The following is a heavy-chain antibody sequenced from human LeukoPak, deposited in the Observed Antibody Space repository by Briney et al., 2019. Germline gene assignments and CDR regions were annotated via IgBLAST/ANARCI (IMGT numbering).Heavy chain of an antibody. CDR1: GYTLTELS. CDR2: FDPEDGET. V-gene: IGHV1-24*01. CDR3: ARGKYYYDSSGYIRFDP. Sequence: ASVKVSCKVSGYTLTELSMHWVRQAPGKGLEWMGGFDPEDGETIYAQKFQGRVTMTEDTSTDTAYMELSSLRSEDTAVYYCARGKYYYDSSGYIRFDPWGQGTLVTVSS. J-gene: IGHJ5*02. D-gene: IGHD3-22*01.